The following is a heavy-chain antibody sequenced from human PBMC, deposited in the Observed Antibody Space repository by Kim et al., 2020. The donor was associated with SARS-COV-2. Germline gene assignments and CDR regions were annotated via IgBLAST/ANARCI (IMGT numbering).Heavy chain of an antibody. CDR2: INHSGST. CDR3: ARLYGSGSYWEHRYYFDY. D-gene: IGHD3-10*01. Sequence: SETLSLTCAVYGGSFSGYYWSWIRQPPGKGLEWIGEINHSGSTNYNPSLKSRVTISVDTSKNQFSLKLSSVTAADTAVYYCARLYGSGSYWEHRYYFDYWGQGTLVTVSS. CDR1: GGSFSGYY. J-gene: IGHJ4*02. V-gene: IGHV4-34*01.